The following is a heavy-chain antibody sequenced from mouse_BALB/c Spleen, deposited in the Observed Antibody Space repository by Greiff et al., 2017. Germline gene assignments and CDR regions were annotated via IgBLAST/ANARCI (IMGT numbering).Heavy chain of an antibody. J-gene: IGHJ4*01. CDR1: GFTFSNYW. CDR2: IRLKSNNYAT. Sequence: EVKLMESGGGLVQPGGSMKLSCVASGFTFSNYWMNWVRQSPEKGLEWVAEIRLKSNNYATHYAESVKGRFTISRDDSKSSVYLQMNNLRAEDTGIYYCTSQYSFAMDYWGQGTSVTVSS. V-gene: IGHV6-6*02. CDR3: TSQYSFAMDY.